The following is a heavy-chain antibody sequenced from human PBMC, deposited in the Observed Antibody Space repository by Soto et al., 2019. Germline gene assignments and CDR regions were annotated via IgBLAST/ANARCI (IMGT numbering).Heavy chain of an antibody. V-gene: IGHV3-73*01. J-gene: IGHJ6*02. CDR2: IRSRANNFAT. D-gene: IGHD2-2*02. CDR1: GFIFSGSA. Sequence: PGGTLRLSCAASGFIFSGSAIHWVRQASGKGLEWVGRIRSRANNFATSSAASVKGRFTFSRDDSKNTAYLQMNTLEPEDTAVYYCARGHGAAIGDYYYDGNLDFWGQGTTVTVSS. CDR3: ARGHGAAIGDYYYDGNLDF.